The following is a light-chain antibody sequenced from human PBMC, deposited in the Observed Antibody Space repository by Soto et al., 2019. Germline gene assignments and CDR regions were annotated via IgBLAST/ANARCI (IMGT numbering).Light chain of an antibody. V-gene: IGLV2-14*01. CDR1: SSDVGAYNY. J-gene: IGLJ1*01. CDR2: EVS. Sequence: QSALAQPASVSGSPGQSITISCTGTSSDVGAYNYISWYLQYPGTAPKIMIYEVSSRPSGVSHRFSGSKSGNTASLTTSGLQPEDEADYYCSSFTSRSTFNYVFGTGTKVTVL. CDR3: SSFTSRSTFNYV.